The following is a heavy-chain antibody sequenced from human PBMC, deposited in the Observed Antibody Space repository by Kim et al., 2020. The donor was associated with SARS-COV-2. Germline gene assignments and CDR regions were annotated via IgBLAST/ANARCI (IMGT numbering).Heavy chain of an antibody. CDR2: IGGGGTDT. CDR1: AFTFSTYA. CDR3: AKHLTQGTYIDY. J-gene: IGHJ4*02. V-gene: IGHV3-23*01. Sequence: GGSLRLSCAASAFTFSTYAMTWVRQAPGKGLEWVSTIGGGGTDTYYADSVKGRLTISRDNSKNTLYLQLNSLRAEDTAVYYCAKHLTQGTYIDYWGQGTLVTVSS. D-gene: IGHD2-21*01.